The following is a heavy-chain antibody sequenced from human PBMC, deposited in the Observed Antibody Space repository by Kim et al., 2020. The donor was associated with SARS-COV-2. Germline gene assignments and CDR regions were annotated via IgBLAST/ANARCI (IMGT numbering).Heavy chain of an antibody. CDR1: GYTLTELS. Sequence: ASVKVSCKVSGYTLTELSMHWVRQAPGKGLEWMGGFDPEDGETIYAQKFQGRVTMTEDTSTDTAYMELSSLRSEDTAVYYCATDNSPLEWLLKTTGSYYYYGMDVWGQGTTVTVSS. J-gene: IGHJ6*02. V-gene: IGHV1-24*01. CDR2: FDPEDGET. D-gene: IGHD3-3*01. CDR3: ATDNSPLEWLLKTTGSYYYYGMDV.